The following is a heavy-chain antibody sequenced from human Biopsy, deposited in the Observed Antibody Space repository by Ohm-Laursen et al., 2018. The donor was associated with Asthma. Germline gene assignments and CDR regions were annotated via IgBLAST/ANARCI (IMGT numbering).Heavy chain of an antibody. CDR1: GGSFSAYY. D-gene: IGHD1-1*01. J-gene: IGHJ5*02. V-gene: IGHV4-34*01. CDR3: ARLSLNDSLDP. CDR2: INHSGST. Sequence: TLSLTCAVYGGSFSAYYWSWIRQPPGKGLEWIAEINHSGSTYYNPSLKSRVTISVDTSKNQLSLKLSSVTAADTAAFYCARLSLNDSLDPWGRGTLVTVSS.